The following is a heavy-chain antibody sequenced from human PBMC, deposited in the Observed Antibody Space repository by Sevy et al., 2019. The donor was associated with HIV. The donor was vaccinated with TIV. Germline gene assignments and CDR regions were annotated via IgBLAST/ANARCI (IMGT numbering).Heavy chain of an antibody. CDR2: IKQDGSQK. CDR3: AREVWPGAY. V-gene: IGHV3-7*01. CDR1: GFTFSVYW. Sequence: GGSLRLSCAAFGFTFSVYWMVWVRQAPGKGLEWVASIKQDGSQKKYVDSVRGRFTISRDNAKNSLFLQIDSLRVDDTAMYYCAREVWPGAYWGQGTLVTVSS. D-gene: IGHD2-21*01. J-gene: IGHJ4*02.